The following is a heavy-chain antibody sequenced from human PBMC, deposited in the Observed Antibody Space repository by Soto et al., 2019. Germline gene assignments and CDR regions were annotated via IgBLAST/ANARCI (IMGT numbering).Heavy chain of an antibody. CDR2: IWYDGRNK. CDR3: ARDGSGSYMGYYYGMDV. J-gene: IGHJ6*02. Sequence: GGSLRLSCAASGFTFSSYGMHWVRQAPGKGLEWVAVIWYDGRNKYYADSVKGRFTISRDNSKNTLYLQMNSLRAEDTAVYYCARDGSGSYMGYYYGMDVWGQGTTVTVSS. V-gene: IGHV3-33*01. CDR1: GFTFSSYG. D-gene: IGHD3-10*01.